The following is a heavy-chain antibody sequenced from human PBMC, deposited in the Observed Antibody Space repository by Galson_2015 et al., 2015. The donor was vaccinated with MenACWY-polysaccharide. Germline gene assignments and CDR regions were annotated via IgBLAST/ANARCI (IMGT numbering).Heavy chain of an antibody. CDR1: GFTFSTYR. CDR3: ARDSGIAEADYY. D-gene: IGHD6-13*01. Sequence: SLRLSCAVSGFTFSTYRMTWVRQAPGKGLEWVSYINGGSSTIYYADSVKGRFTISRDNAKNSLYLQVNSLRDDDTAVYYCARDSGIAEADYYWAQVTLLSVSS. CDR2: INGGSSTI. V-gene: IGHV3-48*02. J-gene: IGHJ4*02.